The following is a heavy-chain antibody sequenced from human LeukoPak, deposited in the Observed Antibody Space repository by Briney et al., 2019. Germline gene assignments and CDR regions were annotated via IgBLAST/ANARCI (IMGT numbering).Heavy chain of an antibody. D-gene: IGHD6-13*01. J-gene: IGHJ3*02. CDR3: ARDGTGLDAFDI. Sequence: SQTLSLTCTVSGGSISSGGYYWSWIRQHPGKGLEWIGYIYYSGSTYYNPSLKGRVTISVDTSKNQFSLKLSSVTAADTAVYYCARDGTGLDAFDIWGQGTMVTVSS. CDR2: IYYSGST. CDR1: GGSISSGGYY. V-gene: IGHV4-31*03.